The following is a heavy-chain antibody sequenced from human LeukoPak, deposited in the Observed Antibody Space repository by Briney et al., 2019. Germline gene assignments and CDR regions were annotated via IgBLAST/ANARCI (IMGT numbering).Heavy chain of an antibody. D-gene: IGHD6-25*01. J-gene: IGHJ4*02. CDR1: GDSFNNYY. Sequence: SETLSLTCTVSGDSFNNYYWHWIRQPPGKSLDWIGYIYFTGSTNYNPSLESRVTMSVDTSKNQFSLYLSSVTAADTAIYYCAAGRHWGQGTLVTVSS. V-gene: IGHV4-4*08. CDR3: AAGRH. CDR2: IYFTGST.